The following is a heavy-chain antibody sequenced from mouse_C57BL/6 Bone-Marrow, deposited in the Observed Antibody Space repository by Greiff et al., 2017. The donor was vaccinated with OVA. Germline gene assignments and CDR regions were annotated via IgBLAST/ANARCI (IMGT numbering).Heavy chain of an antibody. CDR2: INPSTGGT. J-gene: IGHJ3*01. CDR1: GYSFTGYY. V-gene: IGHV1-42*01. D-gene: IGHD4-1*01. Sequence: VQLQQSGPELVKPGASVKISCKASGYSFTGYYVNWVKQSPEKSLEWIGEINPSTGGTTYNQKFKAKATLTVDKSSSTAYMQLKSLTSEDSAVYYCARLTGKRGFAYWGQGTLVTVSA. CDR3: ARLTGKRGFAY.